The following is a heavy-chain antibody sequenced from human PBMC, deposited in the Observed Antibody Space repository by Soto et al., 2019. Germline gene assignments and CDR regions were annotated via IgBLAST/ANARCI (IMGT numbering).Heavy chain of an antibody. J-gene: IGHJ4*02. CDR2: IWYDGSNK. Sequence: QVQLVESGGGVVQPGRSLRLSCAASGFTFSSYGMHWVRQAPGKGLEWVAVIWYDGSNKYYADSVKGRFTISRDNSKNTLYLQMNSLRVEDTAVYYCASDLGYSYGFRWGQGTLVTVSS. CDR1: GFTFSSYG. V-gene: IGHV3-33*01. D-gene: IGHD5-18*01. CDR3: ASDLGYSYGFR.